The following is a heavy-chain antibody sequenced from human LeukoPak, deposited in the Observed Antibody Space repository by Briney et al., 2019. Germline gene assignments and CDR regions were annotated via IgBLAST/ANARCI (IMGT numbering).Heavy chain of an antibody. V-gene: IGHV1-2*02. CDR3: ARGPVDFWSGYSYYYYMDV. J-gene: IGHJ6*03. CDR1: GYTFTGYY. D-gene: IGHD3-3*01. Sequence: ASVKVSCKASGYTFTGYYMHWVRQAPGQGLEWMGWINPNSGGTNYAQKFQGRVTMTRDTSISTAYMELSRLRSDDTAVYYCARGPVDFWSGYSYYYYMDVWGKGTRSPSP. CDR2: INPNSGGT.